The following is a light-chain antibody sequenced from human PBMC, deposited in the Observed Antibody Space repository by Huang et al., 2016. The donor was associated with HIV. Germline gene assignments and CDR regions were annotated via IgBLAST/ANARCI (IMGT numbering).Light chain of an antibody. J-gene: IGKJ4*01. CDR3: QQRTNWT. CDR2: DVS. V-gene: IGKV3-11*01. Sequence: EIVLTQSPATLSLSPGESATLSCRASQSITNYLAWYQQKPGQAPRRLIYDVSNRATGIPARFSGSGSGTDFTLSISSLEPEDFAVYYCQQRTNWTFGGGTKVEIK. CDR1: QSITNY.